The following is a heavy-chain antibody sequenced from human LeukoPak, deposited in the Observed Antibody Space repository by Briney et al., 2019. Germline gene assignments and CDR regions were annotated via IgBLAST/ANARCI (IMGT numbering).Heavy chain of an antibody. D-gene: IGHD5-18*01. Sequence: GGSLRLSCVASGFTFSRYWMHWVRQAPGKGLVWVSRINRDGSSTSYADSVKGRFTISRDNAKNTLYLQMNSLRAEDTAVYYCARGGGYSYGSFDYWGRGTLVTVSS. CDR2: INRDGSST. CDR3: ARGGGYSYGSFDY. V-gene: IGHV3-74*01. J-gene: IGHJ4*02. CDR1: GFTFSRYW.